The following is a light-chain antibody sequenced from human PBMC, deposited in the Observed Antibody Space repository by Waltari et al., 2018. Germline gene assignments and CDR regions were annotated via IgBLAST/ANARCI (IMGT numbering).Light chain of an antibody. CDR3: QMYVRLPAT. J-gene: IGKJ1*01. Sequence: EIVLTQSPGTLSLSPGERAILPCRASQSVGRSLCWYQQKNGQAPSLLIYDASTRATGIPDRFSGGGSGTDFSLTISRLEPEDFAVYYCQMYVRLPATFGQGTKVEI. V-gene: IGKV3-20*01. CDR2: DAS. CDR1: QSVGRS.